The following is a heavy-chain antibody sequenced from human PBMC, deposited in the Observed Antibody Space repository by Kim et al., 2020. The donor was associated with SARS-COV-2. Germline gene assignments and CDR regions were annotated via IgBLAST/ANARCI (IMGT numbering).Heavy chain of an antibody. J-gene: IGHJ5*02. CDR3: AREGRVQLWFSRSWWFDP. Sequence: ASVKVSCKASGYTFTSYAMHWVRQAPGQRLEWMGWINAGNGNTKYSQKFQGRVTITRDTSASTAYMELSSLRSEDTAVYYCAREGRVQLWFSRSWWFDPWGQGTLVTVSS. D-gene: IGHD5-18*01. CDR2: INAGNGNT. CDR1: GYTFTSYA. V-gene: IGHV1-3*01.